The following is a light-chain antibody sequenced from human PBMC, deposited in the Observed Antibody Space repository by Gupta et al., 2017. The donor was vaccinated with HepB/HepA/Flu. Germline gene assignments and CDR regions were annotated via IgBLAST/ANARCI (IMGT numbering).Light chain of an antibody. CDR3: QQYGSSPRT. V-gene: IGKV3-20*01. J-gene: IGKJ1*01. Sequence: TQSPGTLSLSPGERATLSCRASQSVSSSYLAWYQQKPGQAPRLLIYGASSRPTGIPDRFSGSGSGTDFTLTSNRLEPEDFAVYYCQQYGSSPRTFGQGTKVEIK. CDR2: GAS. CDR1: QSVSSSY.